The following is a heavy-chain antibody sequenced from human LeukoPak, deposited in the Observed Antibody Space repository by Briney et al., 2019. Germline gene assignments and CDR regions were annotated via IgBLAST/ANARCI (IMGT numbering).Heavy chain of an antibody. D-gene: IGHD1-26*01. CDR1: GFTFSSYA. Sequence: GGSLRLSCAASGFTFSSYAMSWVRQAPGKGLEWVSGTGGSGGSTYYADSVKGRFTISRDNSKNTLYLQMNSLRAEDTAVYYCVEWELLDPFDYWGQGTLVTVSS. CDR2: TGGSGGST. J-gene: IGHJ4*02. V-gene: IGHV3-23*01. CDR3: VEWELLDPFDY.